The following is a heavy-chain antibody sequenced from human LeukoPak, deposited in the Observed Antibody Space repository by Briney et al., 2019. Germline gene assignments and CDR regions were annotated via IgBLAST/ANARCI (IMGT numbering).Heavy chain of an antibody. V-gene: IGHV3-30*04. D-gene: IGHD1-26*01. J-gene: IGHJ4*02. CDR1: GFTFSSYA. CDR3: AREAGIVGATPNFDY. Sequence: GGSLRLSCAASGFTFSSYAMHWVRQAPGKGLEWVAVISYDGSNKYYADSVKGRFTISRDNSKNTLYLQMNSLRAEDTAVYYCAREAGIVGATPNFDYWGQGTLVTVSS. CDR2: ISYDGSNK.